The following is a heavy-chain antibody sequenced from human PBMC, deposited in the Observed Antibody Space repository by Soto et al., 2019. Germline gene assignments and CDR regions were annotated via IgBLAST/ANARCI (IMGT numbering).Heavy chain of an antibody. CDR2: INPGDSKT. J-gene: IGHJ6*02. V-gene: IGHV5-51*01. CDR3: ARRGSPHYYYGMDV. CDR1: GYTFTTSA. Sequence: GESLKISCKTSGYTFTTSAIGWVRQMPGKGLEWMGIINPGDSKTTYSPSFQGQITISADKSINTAYLHWISLKASDTAMYYCARRGSPHYYYGMDVWGQGTTVTVSS. D-gene: IGHD6-25*01.